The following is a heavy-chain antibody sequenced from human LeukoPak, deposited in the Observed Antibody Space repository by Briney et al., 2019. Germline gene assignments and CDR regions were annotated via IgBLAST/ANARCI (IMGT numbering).Heavy chain of an antibody. J-gene: IGHJ6*03. V-gene: IGHV1-18*01. CDR1: GYTFTSYG. CDR2: ISAYNGNT. Sequence: GASVNVSCKASGYTFTSYGISWVRQAPGQGREGMGWISAYNGNTNYAQKLQGRVTMTTDTSTSTAYMELRSLRSDDTAVYYCARAEYYYGSGSYSLPNYYYYYYMDVWGKGTTVTVSS. D-gene: IGHD3-10*01. CDR3: ARAEYYYGSGSYSLPNYYYYYYMDV.